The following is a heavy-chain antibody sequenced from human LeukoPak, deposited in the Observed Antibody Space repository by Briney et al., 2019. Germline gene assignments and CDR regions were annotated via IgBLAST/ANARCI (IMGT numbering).Heavy chain of an antibody. D-gene: IGHD4-17*01. Sequence: PGGSLRLSCAASGFTFDDYAMPWVRQAPGKGLEWVSGISWNSGSIGYADSVKGRFTISRDNAKNSLYLQMNSLRAEDTALYYCAKGTGDYGDYVGFFDHWGQGTLVTVSS. CDR1: GFTFDDYA. J-gene: IGHJ4*02. CDR3: AKGTGDYGDYVGFFDH. V-gene: IGHV3-9*01. CDR2: ISWNSGSI.